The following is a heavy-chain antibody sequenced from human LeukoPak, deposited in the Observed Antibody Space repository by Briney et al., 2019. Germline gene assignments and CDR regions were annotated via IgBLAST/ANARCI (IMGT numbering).Heavy chain of an antibody. CDR1: GGSISSGSYY. CDR2: IYTSGST. J-gene: IGHJ4*02. CDR3: ARVLVLKTTLTPYYFDY. D-gene: IGHD4-17*01. Sequence: PSQTLSLTCTVSGGSISSGSYYWSWIRQPAGKGLEWIGRIYTSGSTNYNPSLKSRVTISVDTSKNQFSLKLSSVTAADTAVYYCARVLVLKTTLTPYYFDYWGQGTLVTVSS. V-gene: IGHV4-61*02.